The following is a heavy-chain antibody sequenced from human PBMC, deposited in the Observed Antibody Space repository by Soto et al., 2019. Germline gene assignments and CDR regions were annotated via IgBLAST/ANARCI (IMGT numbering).Heavy chain of an antibody. CDR3: ARGRYGDY. J-gene: IGHJ4*02. CDR1: GYAFTTYG. D-gene: IGHD1-26*01. V-gene: IGHV1-18*01. Sequence: QVHLVQSGAEVKKPGASVKVSCKGSGYAFTTYGITWVRQAPGQGLEWMGWISAHNGNTNYAQKLQGRVTVTRDTSTSTAYMELGSARSDDTAVYDWARGRYGDYWGQGSLVPISS. CDR2: ISAHNGNT.